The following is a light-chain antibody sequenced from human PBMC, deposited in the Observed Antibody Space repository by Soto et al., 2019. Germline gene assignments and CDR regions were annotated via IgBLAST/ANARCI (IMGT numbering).Light chain of an antibody. CDR2: DAS. CDR1: QSISSW. J-gene: IGKJ1*01. CDR3: QQYNSYSPWT. Sequence: DIQMTQSPSTLSASVGDRVTITCRASQSISSWLAWYQQKPGKAPELLIYDASSLGSGVPSRFSGSGSGTEFTLTISSLQPDDFATYYCQQYNSYSPWTFGQGTKVDIK. V-gene: IGKV1-5*01.